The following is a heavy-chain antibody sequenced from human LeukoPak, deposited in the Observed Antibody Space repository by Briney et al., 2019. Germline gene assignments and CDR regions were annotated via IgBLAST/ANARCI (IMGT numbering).Heavy chain of an antibody. D-gene: IGHD3-10*01. CDR2: INTNTGNP. CDR3: ARDRVLLWFRESYYFDY. Sequence: ASVKVSCKASGYTFTSYAMNWVRQAPGQGLEWMGWINTNTGNPTYAQGFTGRFVFSLDTSVSTAYLQISSLKAEDTAVYYCARDRVLLWFRESYYFDYWGQGTLVTVSS. CDR1: GYTFTSYA. V-gene: IGHV7-4-1*02. J-gene: IGHJ4*02.